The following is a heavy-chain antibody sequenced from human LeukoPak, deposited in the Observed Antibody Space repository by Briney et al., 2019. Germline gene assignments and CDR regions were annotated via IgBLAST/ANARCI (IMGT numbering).Heavy chain of an antibody. CDR1: GFTVSSKY. CDR2: IYSGGST. J-gene: IGHJ4*02. V-gene: IGHV3-53*01. CDR3: ARVFGDYFDY. Sequence: PGGSLRLSCAASGFTVSSKYVSWVRHAPGKGMEWVSVIYSGGSTYYADSVKGRSTISRDNSKNTLYLQMNSLRAEDTAVYYCARVFGDYFDYSGQGTLVTASS. D-gene: IGHD3-16*01.